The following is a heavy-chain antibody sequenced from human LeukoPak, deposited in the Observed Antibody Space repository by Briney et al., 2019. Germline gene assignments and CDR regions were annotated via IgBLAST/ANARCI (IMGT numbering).Heavy chain of an antibody. Sequence: GGSLRLSCAASGFXFSSYAMSWVRQAPGKGLEWVSAISGSGGSTYYADSVKGRFTISRDNSKNTLYLQMNSLRAEDTAVYYCAKANIVVVPAAIRGAYYYYYYGMDVWGQGTTVTVSS. CDR2: ISGSGGST. V-gene: IGHV3-23*01. CDR3: AKANIVVVPAAIRGAYYYYYYGMDV. J-gene: IGHJ6*02. CDR1: GFXFSSYA. D-gene: IGHD2-2*02.